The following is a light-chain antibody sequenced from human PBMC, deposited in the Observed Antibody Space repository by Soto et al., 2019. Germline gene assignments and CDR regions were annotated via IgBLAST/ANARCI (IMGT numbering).Light chain of an antibody. CDR2: SNN. J-gene: IGLJ1*01. V-gene: IGLV1-44*01. CDR3: AAWDDSLNGPNYV. CDR1: SSNIGSNT. Sequence: QSVLTQPPSASGTPGQRVTISCSGSSSNIGSNTVNWYQQLPGTAPKHLIYSNNQRPSGVPDRFSGSKSGTSASLAISGLQSEDDADDYCAAWDDSLNGPNYVFGAGTKVTVL.